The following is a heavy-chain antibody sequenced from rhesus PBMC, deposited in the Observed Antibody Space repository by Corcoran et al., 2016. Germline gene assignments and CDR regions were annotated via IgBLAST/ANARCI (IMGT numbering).Heavy chain of an antibody. CDR2: IYGSGGET. V-gene: IGHV4-106*01. CDR3: ARRVIVVITEYYFDY. Sequence: QVQLQESGPGLVKPSETLSLTCAVSGGSFIDDYYWSWIRQPPGKGLEWIGYIYGSGGETDHNPALKNRVTISIDTSRNQFSLKLSAVTAADTAVYYCARRVIVVITEYYFDYWGQGVLVTVSS. J-gene: IGHJ4*01. CDR1: GGSFIDDYY. D-gene: IGHD3-28*01.